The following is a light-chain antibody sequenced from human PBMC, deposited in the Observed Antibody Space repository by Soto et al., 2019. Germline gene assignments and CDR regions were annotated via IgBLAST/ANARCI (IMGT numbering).Light chain of an antibody. J-gene: IGKJ1*01. V-gene: IGKV1-5*01. CDR1: QSISKW. CDR3: QQYNDYLKWT. Sequence: IQMTQSPSTLSASVGDRVTITCRASQSISKWLAWYQQKPGKAPKVLIFDASILESGVPSRFSGSGSGTEFALTVGSLQPDDLATYCGQQYNDYLKWTFDQETKVEIK. CDR2: DAS.